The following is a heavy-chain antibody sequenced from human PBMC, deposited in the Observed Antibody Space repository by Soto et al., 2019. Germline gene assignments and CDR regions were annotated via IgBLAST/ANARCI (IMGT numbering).Heavy chain of an antibody. Sequence: QVQLVQSGAEVKKPGASVKVSCKASGYTFSGYAMGWVRQAPGQGLEWMGWISAYNGNTDYAQKFQGRVTMTTDTSTSMVCMELRSLTSDDTAVYYCARPFGDYGDYAWSLRYWGQGTLVTVSS. J-gene: IGHJ4*02. D-gene: IGHD4-17*01. V-gene: IGHV1-18*01. CDR1: GYTFSGYA. CDR3: ARPFGDYGDYAWSLRY. CDR2: ISAYNGNT.